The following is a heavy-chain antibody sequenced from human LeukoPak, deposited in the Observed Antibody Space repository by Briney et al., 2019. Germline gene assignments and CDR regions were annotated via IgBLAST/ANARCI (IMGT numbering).Heavy chain of an antibody. CDR1: GFTFSTYA. D-gene: IGHD6-19*01. J-gene: IGHJ4*02. Sequence: GGSLRLSCTASGFTFSTYAMTWVRQAPGKGLEWVSGISASGTGTYYADSVKGRFTISRDNSKNTLYLQMNSLRVDDTVVYYCAKVLRDSGWEYFFDYWGQGTLVTVSS. CDR3: AKVLRDSGWEYFFDY. V-gene: IGHV3-23*01. CDR2: ISASGTGT.